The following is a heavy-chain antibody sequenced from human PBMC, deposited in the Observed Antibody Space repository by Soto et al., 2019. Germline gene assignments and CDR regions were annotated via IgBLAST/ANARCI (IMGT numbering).Heavy chain of an antibody. Sequence: QVQLQESGPGLVKPSDTLSLTCAVSGYSISSSNWWRWIRQPPGKGLEWIGYIYYSGTTYYNPSLKSRVTMSVDTSENQFSLKLTSVTAVDTAVYYCARREIQGPIDYWGQGTLVTVSS. J-gene: IGHJ4*02. CDR2: IYYSGTT. D-gene: IGHD1-26*01. CDR1: GYSISSSNW. CDR3: ARREIQGPIDY. V-gene: IGHV4-28*01.